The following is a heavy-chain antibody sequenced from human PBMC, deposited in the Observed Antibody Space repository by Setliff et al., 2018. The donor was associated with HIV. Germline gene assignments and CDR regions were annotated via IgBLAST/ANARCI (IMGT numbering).Heavy chain of an antibody. CDR3: AYDSSGYYLSFDY. CDR2: IIPIFGTA. D-gene: IGHD3-22*01. J-gene: IGHJ4*02. Sequence: SVKVSCKASGVTFTSYTISWVRQAPGQGLEWMGGIIPIFGTANYAQKFQGRVTITADESTSTAYMELSSLRSEDTAVYYCAYDSSGYYLSFDYWGQGTLVTVSS. V-gene: IGHV1-69*13. CDR1: GVTFTSYT.